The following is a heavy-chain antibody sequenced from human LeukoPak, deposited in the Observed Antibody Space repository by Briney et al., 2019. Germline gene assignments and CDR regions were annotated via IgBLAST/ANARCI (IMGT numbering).Heavy chain of an antibody. CDR3: ARAYCSSTSCQPFDY. V-gene: IGHV1-69*05. CDR1: GGTFSSYA. D-gene: IGHD2-2*01. J-gene: IGHJ4*02. Sequence: SVKVSCKASGGTFSSYAISWVRQAPGQGLEWMGGINPIFGTANYAQKFQGRVTITTDESTSTAYMEPSSLRSEDTVVYYCARAYCSSTSCQPFDYWGQGTLVTVSS. CDR2: INPIFGTA.